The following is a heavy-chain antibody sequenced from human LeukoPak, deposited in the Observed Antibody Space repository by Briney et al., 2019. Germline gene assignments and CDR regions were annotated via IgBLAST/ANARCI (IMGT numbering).Heavy chain of an antibody. V-gene: IGHV3-33*01. Sequence: GRSLRLSGAASGFTFSSYDMHWVRQAPGKGLEWVADIWYDGSNKYYADSVKGRFTISRDNSKNTLYLQMNSLRAEDTAVYYCAREKQQPGNWFDPWGQGTLVTVSS. D-gene: IGHD6-13*01. J-gene: IGHJ5*02. CDR3: AREKQQPGNWFDP. CDR2: IWYDGSNK. CDR1: GFTFSSYD.